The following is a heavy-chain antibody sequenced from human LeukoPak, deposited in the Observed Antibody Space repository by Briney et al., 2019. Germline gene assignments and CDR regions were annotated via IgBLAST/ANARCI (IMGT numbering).Heavy chain of an antibody. CDR3: ARARAAAFDY. V-gene: IGHV3-64*01. J-gene: IGHJ4*02. CDR2: ISSNGGST. Sequence: GGSLRLSCAASGFTFSSYAMHWVRQAPGKGLGYVSAISSNGGSTYYANSVKGRFTISRDNSKNTLYLQMGSLRAEDMAVYYCARARAAAFDYWGQGTLVTVSS. D-gene: IGHD6-13*01. CDR1: GFTFSSYA.